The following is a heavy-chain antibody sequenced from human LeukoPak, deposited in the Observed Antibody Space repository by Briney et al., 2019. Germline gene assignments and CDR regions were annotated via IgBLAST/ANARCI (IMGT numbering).Heavy chain of an antibody. Sequence: GGSLRLSCAASGFTFSSYSMNWVRQAPGKGLEWVSSISSSSSYIYYADSVKGRFTISRDNAKNSLYLQMNSLRAEDTAVYYCASWATVTTFDCWGQGTLVTVSS. CDR3: ASWATVTTFDC. V-gene: IGHV3-21*01. CDR1: GFTFSSYS. CDR2: ISSSSSYI. J-gene: IGHJ4*02. D-gene: IGHD4-17*01.